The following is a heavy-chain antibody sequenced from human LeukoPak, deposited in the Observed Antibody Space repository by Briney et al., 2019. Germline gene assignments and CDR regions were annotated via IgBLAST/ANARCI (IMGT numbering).Heavy chain of an antibody. CDR1: YGSFSGYY. D-gene: IGHD3-10*01. V-gene: IGHV4-34*01. CDR2: INHSGST. J-gene: IGHJ6*02. Sequence: SETLSLTCAVFYGSFSGYYWSWIRRPPGKGLEWIGEINHSGSTNYNPSLKSRVTISVDTSKNQFSLKLSSVTAADTAVYYCARDLYGSGSEYYYGMDVWGQGTTVTVSS. CDR3: ARDLYGSGSEYYYGMDV.